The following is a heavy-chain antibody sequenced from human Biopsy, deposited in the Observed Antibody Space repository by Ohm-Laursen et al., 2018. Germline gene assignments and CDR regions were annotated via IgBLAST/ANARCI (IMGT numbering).Heavy chain of an antibody. V-gene: IGHV3-23*01. Sequence: SLRLSCAAPGFTFSSYAMNWVRQAPGKGLEWVSGITGSGGSTYYTDSVRGRFTISRDNAKNTLHLQMNSLRADDTAIYYCAKDLHNYGMDVWGQGTTVTVSS. CDR1: GFTFSSYA. CDR3: AKDLHNYGMDV. J-gene: IGHJ6*02. CDR2: ITGSGGST.